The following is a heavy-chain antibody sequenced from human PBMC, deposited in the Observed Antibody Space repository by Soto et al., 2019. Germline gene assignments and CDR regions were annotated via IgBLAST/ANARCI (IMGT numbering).Heavy chain of an antibody. D-gene: IGHD2-2*01. J-gene: IGHJ4*02. CDR1: GFTFSSYW. V-gene: IGHV3-23*01. CDR2: IGGSGGST. Sequence: GGSLRLSCAASGFTFSSYWMHWVRQAPGKGLEWVSAIGGSGGSTYYADSVKGRFTISRDNSKNTLYLQMNSLRAEDTAVYYCAKDRVGLYCSSTSCPLGYWGQGTLVTVSS. CDR3: AKDRVGLYCSSTSCPLGY.